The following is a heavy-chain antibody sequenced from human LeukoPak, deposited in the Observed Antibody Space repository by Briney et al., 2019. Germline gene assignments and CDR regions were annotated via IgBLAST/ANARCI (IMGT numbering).Heavy chain of an antibody. CDR2: IWYDGSNK. V-gene: IGHV3-33*01. CDR1: GFTFSSYG. Sequence: GRSLRLSCAASGFTFSSYGMHWVRQAPGKGLEWVAVIWYDGSNKYYVDSVKGRFTISRDNSKNTLYLQMNSLRAEDTAVYYCARSPRGSGSYYWDYWGQGTLVTVSS. J-gene: IGHJ4*02. D-gene: IGHD3-10*01. CDR3: ARSPRGSGSYYWDY.